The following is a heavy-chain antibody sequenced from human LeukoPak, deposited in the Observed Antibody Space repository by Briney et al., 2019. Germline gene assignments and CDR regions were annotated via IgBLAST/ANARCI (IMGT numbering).Heavy chain of an antibody. CDR1: GFTFSSHG. CDR2: IRYDGTNK. J-gene: IGHJ4*02. Sequence: PGGSLRLSCAASGFTFSSHGMHWVRQAPGKGLEWVAFIRYDGTNKYYADPVKGRFTISRDNSKNTLYLQMNSLRAEDTAVYYCARDTGGGYSCYDCWGQGTLVTVSS. V-gene: IGHV3-30*02. D-gene: IGHD5-18*01. CDR3: ARDTGGGYSCYDC.